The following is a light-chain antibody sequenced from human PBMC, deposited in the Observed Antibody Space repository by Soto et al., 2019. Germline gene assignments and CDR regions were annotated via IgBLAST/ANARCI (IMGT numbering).Light chain of an antibody. CDR2: DVS. J-gene: IGLJ1*01. CDR1: ISDVGSYHR. CDR3: SLYTSSSTYV. Sequence: QSALTQPPSVSGSPGQSVTISCTGTISDVGSYHRVSWYQQSPGTAPKVLIYDVSNRPSGVPDRFSGSRSGKTASLTISGLQADDEAADYCSLYTSSSTYVFGTGTKLTVL. V-gene: IGLV2-18*01.